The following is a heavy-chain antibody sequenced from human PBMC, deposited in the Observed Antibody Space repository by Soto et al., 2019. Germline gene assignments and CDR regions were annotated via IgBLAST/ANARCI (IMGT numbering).Heavy chain of an antibody. D-gene: IGHD6-19*01. CDR2: INHSGST. J-gene: IGHJ4*02. Sequence: SETLSLTCAVYGGSFSGYYWSWIRQPPGKGLEWIGEINHSGSTNYNLSLKSRVTISVDTSKNQFSLKLSSVTAADTAVYYCARGSRYSSGCYFWGQGTLVTVSS. V-gene: IGHV4-34*01. CDR1: GGSFSGYY. CDR3: ARGSRYSSGCYF.